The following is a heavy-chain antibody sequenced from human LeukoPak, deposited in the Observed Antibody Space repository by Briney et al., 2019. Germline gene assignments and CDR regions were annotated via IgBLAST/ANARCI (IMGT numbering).Heavy chain of an antibody. Sequence: SETLSLTCTVSGGAISSSDYYWGWVRQPPGKGLEWIGSIYHSGSSYDNPSLKSRVAMSVDTSKNQFSLRLTSVTAADTAVYYCARDSNYYGSGSYNGYFDYWGQGTLVTVSS. V-gene: IGHV4-39*07. J-gene: IGHJ4*02. CDR2: IYHSGSS. D-gene: IGHD3-10*01. CDR3: ARDSNYYGSGSYNGYFDY. CDR1: GGAISSSDYY.